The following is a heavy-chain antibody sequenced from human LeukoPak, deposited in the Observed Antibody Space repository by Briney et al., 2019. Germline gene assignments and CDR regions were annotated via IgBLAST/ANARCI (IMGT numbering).Heavy chain of an antibody. CDR1: GFTFSSYW. Sequence: GGSLRLSCAASGFTFSSYWMSWVRQAPGKGLEWVANIKQDGSEKYYVDSVKGRFTISRDNAKNSLYLQMNSLRAEDTAVYYCARHPLEDYYYYYMDVWGKGTTVTVSS. CDR2: IKQDGSEK. D-gene: IGHD1-1*01. V-gene: IGHV3-7*01. CDR3: ARHPLEDYYYYYMDV. J-gene: IGHJ6*03.